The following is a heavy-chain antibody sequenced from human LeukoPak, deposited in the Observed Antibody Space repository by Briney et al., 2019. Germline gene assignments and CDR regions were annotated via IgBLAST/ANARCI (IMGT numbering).Heavy chain of an antibody. CDR2: FNSSGGST. Sequence: GGPLRLPSGASGITFRSYATGWVRQAPGKGLRGVPAFNSSGGSTYYGDAAKGPFTITSDDSMNTRFLQMNSLRAEDTAVYYCAKWRSCSGWLSADAFDIWGQGTLVTVSS. D-gene: IGHD6-19*01. J-gene: IGHJ3*02. CDR3: AKWRSCSGWLSADAFDI. CDR1: GITFRSYA. V-gene: IGHV3-23*01.